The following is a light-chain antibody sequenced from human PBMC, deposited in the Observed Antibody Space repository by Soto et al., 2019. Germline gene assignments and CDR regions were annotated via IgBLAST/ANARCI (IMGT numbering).Light chain of an antibody. J-gene: IGLJ2*01. CDR2: DVS. CDR3: SSYTSSSTPL. V-gene: IGLV2-14*01. Sequence: QSALTQPASVSGSPGQSITISCTGTSSDVGGYNYVSWYQQHPAKAPKLMIYDVSNRPSGVSNRFSGSKSGNTASLTISGLQAEDEADYYFSSYTSSSTPLFGGGTKLTVL. CDR1: SSDVGGYNY.